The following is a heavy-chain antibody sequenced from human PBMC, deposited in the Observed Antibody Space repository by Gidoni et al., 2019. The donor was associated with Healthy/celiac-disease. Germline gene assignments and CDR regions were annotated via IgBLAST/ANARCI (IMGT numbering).Heavy chain of an antibody. CDR3: ARLEAGGLYYYYYGMDV. CDR2: NSSSSSYI. V-gene: IGHV3-21*01. D-gene: IGHD2-8*02. CDR1: GFTFSRYS. J-gene: IGHJ6*02. Sequence: EVQLVESGGGLVKPGGSLRLSCAASGFTFSRYSMNWVRQAPGKGLEWVSSNSSSSSYIYYADSVKGRFTITRDNAKNSLYLQMNSLRAEDTAVYYWARLEAGGLYYYYYGMDVWGQGTTVTVSS.